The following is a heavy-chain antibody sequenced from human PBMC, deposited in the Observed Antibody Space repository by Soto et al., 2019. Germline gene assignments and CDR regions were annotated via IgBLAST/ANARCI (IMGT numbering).Heavy chain of an antibody. D-gene: IGHD5-18*01. CDR3: AWPVASCAYTYGPLVCAFDI. CDR2: ISAGNGNT. CDR1: GYTFHSYA. J-gene: IGHJ3*02. V-gene: IGHV1-3*01. Sequence: QVQLVQSGAEVKKPGASVKVSCKASGYTFHSYAMNWVRQAPGQRLEWMGWISAGNGNTIYSQKFQARVTITRDTSASTAYMELSSLRSEDTAVYSCAWPVASCAYTYGPLVCAFDIWGQGTMVTVSS.